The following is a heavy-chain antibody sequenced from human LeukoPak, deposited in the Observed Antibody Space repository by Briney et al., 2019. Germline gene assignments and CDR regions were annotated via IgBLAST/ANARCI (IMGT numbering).Heavy chain of an antibody. CDR2: ISSGGST. D-gene: IGHD1-1*01. Sequence: GGSLRLSCAASGFTVRSNYMSWVRQAPGKGLEWVSVISSGGSTYCADSVKGRFTISRDSSKNTLYLQMKSLRAEDTALYYCSRDRKGTKSFDYWGQGTLVTVSS. J-gene: IGHJ4*02. CDR1: GFTVRSNY. V-gene: IGHV3-66*01. CDR3: SRDRKGTKSFDY.